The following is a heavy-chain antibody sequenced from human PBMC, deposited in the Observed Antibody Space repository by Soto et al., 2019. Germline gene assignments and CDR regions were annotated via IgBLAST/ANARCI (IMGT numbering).Heavy chain of an antibody. V-gene: IGHV3-23*01. Sequence: PGKGLEWVSAISGSGGSTYYADSVKGRFTISRDNSKNTLYLQMNSLRAEDTAVYYCAKIELSFYYYGMDVWGQGTTVTAP. CDR2: ISGSGGST. CDR3: AKIELSFYYYGMDV. J-gene: IGHJ6*02. D-gene: IGHD1-7*01.